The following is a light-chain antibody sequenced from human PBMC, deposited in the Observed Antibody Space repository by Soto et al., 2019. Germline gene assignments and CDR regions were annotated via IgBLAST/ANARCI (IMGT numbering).Light chain of an antibody. J-gene: IGKJ1*01. V-gene: IGKV1-39*01. CDR1: QNIKTY. Sequence: DIHMTQSPSSLSASVGERVTITCRPSQNIKTYLNWYQQKPGKAPQLLIYGESNLQSGVPSRFTGSGSGADFSLTINGLQPEDLATYYCQQSFTFPWTFGQVTKIEIK. CDR3: QQSFTFPWT. CDR2: GES.